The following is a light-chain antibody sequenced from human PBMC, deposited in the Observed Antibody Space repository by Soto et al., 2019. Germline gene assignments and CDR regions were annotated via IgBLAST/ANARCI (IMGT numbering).Light chain of an antibody. V-gene: IGLV1-44*01. J-gene: IGLJ2*01. CDR2: SNN. Sequence: QSVLTQPPSASGTPGQSVTISCSGSSSNIGSNPVNWYQQLPGTATKLLIYSNNQRPSGVPDRFSGSKSGTSASLAISGLQSEDEADYYCSAWDGSLNGPVFGGGTKLTVL. CDR1: SSNIGSNP. CDR3: SAWDGSLNGPV.